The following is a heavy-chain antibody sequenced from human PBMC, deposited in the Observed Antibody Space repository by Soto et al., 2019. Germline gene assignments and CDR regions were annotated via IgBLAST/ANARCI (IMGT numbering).Heavy chain of an antibody. CDR3: ASSYYDFWRDAFDI. D-gene: IGHD3-3*01. J-gene: IGHJ3*02. CDR2: LYYGGTT. CDR1: GGSISSGGYS. V-gene: IGHV4-30-2*05. Sequence: LSLTCAVSGGSISSGGYSWSWIRQPPGQGLEWIGYLYYGGTTYSNPSLKSRVTISVDTSKNQFSLKLSSVTAADTAVYYCASSYYDFWRDAFDIWGQGTMVTVSS.